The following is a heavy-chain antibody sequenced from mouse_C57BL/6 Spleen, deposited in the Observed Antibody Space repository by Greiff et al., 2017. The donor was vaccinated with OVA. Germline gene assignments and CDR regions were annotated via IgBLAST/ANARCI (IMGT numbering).Heavy chain of an antibody. CDR2: INPSNGGT. J-gene: IGHJ2*01. CDR1: GYTFTSYW. V-gene: IGHV1-53*01. D-gene: IGHD3-2*02. CDR3: ARGAAQATAFDY. Sequence: QVQLQQPGTELVKPGASVKLSCTASGYTFTSYWMHWVKQRPGQGLEWIGNINPSNGGTNYNEKFKSKATLTVDKSSSTAYMQRSSLTSEDSAVYYCARGAAQATAFDYWGQGTTLTVSS.